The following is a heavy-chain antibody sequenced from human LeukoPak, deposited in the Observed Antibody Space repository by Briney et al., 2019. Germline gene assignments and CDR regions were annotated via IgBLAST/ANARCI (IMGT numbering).Heavy chain of an antibody. CDR3: ARATQTSSGYYD. V-gene: IGHV1-69*04. D-gene: IGHD3-22*01. CDR1: GGTFSSYA. J-gene: IGHJ4*02. Sequence: GASVKVSCKASGGTFSSYAISWVRQAPGQGLEWMGRIIPILGIANYAQKFQGRVTITADKSTSTAYMELSSLRSEDTAVYYCARATQTSSGYYDWGQGTLVTVSS. CDR2: IIPILGIA.